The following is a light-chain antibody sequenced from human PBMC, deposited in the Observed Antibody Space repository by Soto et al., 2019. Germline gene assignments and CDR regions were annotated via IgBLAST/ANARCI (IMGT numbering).Light chain of an antibody. CDR3: LLYYGGAQLV. Sequence: QAVVTQEPSLTVSPGGTVTLTCASSTGAVTSGNYPSWFQQKPGQAPRTLIHPTNNKHSWTPARFSGSLLGGKAALTLSGVQPEDEADYYCLLYYGGAQLVFGGGTKLTVL. V-gene: IGLV7-43*01. J-gene: IGLJ3*02. CDR2: PTN. CDR1: TGAVTSGNY.